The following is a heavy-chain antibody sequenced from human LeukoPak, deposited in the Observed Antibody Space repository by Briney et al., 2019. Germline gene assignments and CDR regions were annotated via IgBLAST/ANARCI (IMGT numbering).Heavy chain of an antibody. CDR3: ARDSEPGLGSN. CDR1: GGSISSYY. CDR2: IYYSGST. D-gene: IGHD1-14*01. J-gene: IGHJ4*02. V-gene: IGHV4-59*01. Sequence: ETLSLTCTVSGGSISSYYWSWIRQPPGKGLEWIGYIYYSGSTNYNPSLKSRVTISVDTSKNQFSLKLSSVTAADTAVYYCARDSEPGLGSNWGQGTLVTVSS.